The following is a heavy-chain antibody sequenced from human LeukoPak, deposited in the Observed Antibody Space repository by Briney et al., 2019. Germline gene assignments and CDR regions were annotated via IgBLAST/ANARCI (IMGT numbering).Heavy chain of an antibody. V-gene: IGHV3-30*18. Sequence: GGSLRLSCAASGFTFSSYGMHWVRQAPGKGLEWLAVISYDGSNKYYADSVKGRFTISRDNSKNTLYLQMNSLRAEDTAVYYCAKGGSPRYYYGMDVWGQGTTVTVSS. CDR1: GFTFSSYG. J-gene: IGHJ6*02. CDR2: ISYDGSNK. D-gene: IGHD1-26*01. CDR3: AKGGSPRYYYGMDV.